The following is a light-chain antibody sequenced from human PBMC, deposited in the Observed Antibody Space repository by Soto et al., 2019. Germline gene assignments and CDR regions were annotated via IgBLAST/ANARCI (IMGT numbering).Light chain of an antibody. CDR3: QQTYTLPRT. Sequence: DIQMTQSPSSLSASVGDRVTITCRASHGISNYLAWYQQKPGKVPKLLIYAASTLQSGVPSRFSGSGSGTEFTLTINGLQPEDFATYYCQQTYTLPRTFAQGTKVDIK. J-gene: IGKJ1*01. V-gene: IGKV1-27*01. CDR1: HGISNY. CDR2: AAS.